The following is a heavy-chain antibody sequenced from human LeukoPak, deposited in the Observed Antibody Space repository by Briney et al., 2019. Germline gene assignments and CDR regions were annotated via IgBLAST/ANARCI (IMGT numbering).Heavy chain of an antibody. Sequence: SETLSLTCTVSGGSISSGDYYWSWIRQPPGKGLEWIGYIYYSGSTYYNPSLKSRVTISVDTSKNQFSLNLRSVTAADTAVYYCATRANSETWGQGTLVTVSS. J-gene: IGHJ4*02. CDR1: GGSISSGDYY. CDR3: ATRANSET. CDR2: IYYSGST. V-gene: IGHV4-30-4*08.